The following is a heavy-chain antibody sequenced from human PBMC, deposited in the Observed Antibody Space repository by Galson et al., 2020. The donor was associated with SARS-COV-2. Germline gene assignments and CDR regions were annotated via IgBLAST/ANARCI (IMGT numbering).Heavy chain of an antibody. CDR1: GFSLSNARMG. CDR3: ARITSDLYYYDSSGYHREAWFDP. D-gene: IGHD3-22*01. J-gene: IGHJ5*02. CDR2: IFSNDEK. Sequence: SGPTLVKPTETLTLTCTVSGFSLSNARMGVSWIRQPPGKALEWLAHIFSNDEKSYSTSLKSRLTISKDTSKSQVVLTMTNMDPVDTATYYCARITSDLYYYDSSGYHREAWFDPWGQGTLVTVSS. V-gene: IGHV2-26*01.